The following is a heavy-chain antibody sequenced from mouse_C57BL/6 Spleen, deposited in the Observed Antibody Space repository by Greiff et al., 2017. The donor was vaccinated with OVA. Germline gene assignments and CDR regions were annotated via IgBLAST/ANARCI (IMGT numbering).Heavy chain of an antibody. V-gene: IGHV1-74*01. CDR3: AIKGDDYDWYFDV. Sequence: VQLKQPGAELVKPGASVKVSCKASGYTFTSYWMHWVKQRPGQGLEWIGRIHPSDSDTNYNQKFKGKATLTVDKSSSTAYMQLSSLTSEDSAVYDCAIKGDDYDWYFDVWGTGTTVTVSS. J-gene: IGHJ1*03. CDR2: IHPSDSDT. D-gene: IGHD2-4*01. CDR1: GYTFTSYW.